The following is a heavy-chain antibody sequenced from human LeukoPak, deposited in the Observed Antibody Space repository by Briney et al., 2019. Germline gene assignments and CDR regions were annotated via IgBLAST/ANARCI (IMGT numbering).Heavy chain of an antibody. J-gene: IGHJ5*02. CDR1: GFTFSSYG. CDR2: ISYDGSNK. Sequence: GGSLRLSCAASGFTFSSYGMHWVRQAPGKGLEWVAVISYDGSNKYYADSVKGRFTISRDNSKNTLYLQMNSLRAEDTAVYYCAKEGLRGWFDPWGQGTLVTVSS. V-gene: IGHV3-30*18. D-gene: IGHD4/OR15-4a*01. CDR3: AKEGLRGWFDP.